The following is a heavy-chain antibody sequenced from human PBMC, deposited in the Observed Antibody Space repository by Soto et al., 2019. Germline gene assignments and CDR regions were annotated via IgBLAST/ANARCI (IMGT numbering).Heavy chain of an antibody. CDR2: ISSSSSHI. CDR3: ARGLITGTTYGMDV. V-gene: IGHV3-48*02. Sequence: AGGSLRLSCTASGFTFSAYNINWVRQAPGKGLEWVSYISSSSSHIYYADSVKGRFTISRDNAKNSLYLQMNSLRDEDTAVYYCARGLITGTTYGMDVWGQGTTVTVSS. D-gene: IGHD1-7*01. CDR1: GFTFSAYN. J-gene: IGHJ6*02.